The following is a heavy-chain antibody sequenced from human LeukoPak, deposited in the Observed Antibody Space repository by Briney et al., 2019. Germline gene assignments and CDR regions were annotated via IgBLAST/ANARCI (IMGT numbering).Heavy chain of an antibody. V-gene: IGHV3-74*01. CDR2: INTDGSST. CDR3: ARASAGGSFDY. J-gene: IGHJ4*02. CDR1: GFTFSSYW. D-gene: IGHD6-13*01. Sequence: GGSLRLSCAASGFTFSSYWMHWVRQAPGKGLVWVSRINTDGSSTSYADSVKGRFTISRDNAKNTLYLQMNSLRAEDTAVYYCARASAGGSFDYWGQGTLVTVSS.